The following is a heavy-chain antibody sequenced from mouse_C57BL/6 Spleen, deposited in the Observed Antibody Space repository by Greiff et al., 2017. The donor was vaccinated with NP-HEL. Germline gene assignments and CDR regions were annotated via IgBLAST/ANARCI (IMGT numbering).Heavy chain of an antibody. CDR3: AREGAEGYWFAY. V-gene: IGHV1-52*01. J-gene: IGHJ3*01. D-gene: IGHD2-3*01. Sequence: VQLQQPGAELVRPGSSVKLSCKASGYTFTSYWMHWVKQRPIQGLEWIGNIDPSDSETHYNQKFKDKATLTVDKSSSTAYMQLSSLTSEDSAVYYCAREGAEGYWFAYGGQGTLVTVSA. CDR2: IDPSDSET. CDR1: GYTFTSYW.